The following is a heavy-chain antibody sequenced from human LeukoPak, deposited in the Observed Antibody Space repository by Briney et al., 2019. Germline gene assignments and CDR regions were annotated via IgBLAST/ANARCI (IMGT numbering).Heavy chain of an antibody. V-gene: IGHV1-46*01. CDR1: GYTFTTYY. CDR3: ARCDDYGDSLFDY. Sequence: ASVKVSCKASGYTFTTYYMHWVRQAPGQGLEWMGIINPSGGSTTYAQNFQGRVTMTTDTSTSTAYMELRSLRSDDTAVYYCARCDDYGDSLFDYWGQVTLVTVSS. D-gene: IGHD4-17*01. J-gene: IGHJ4*02. CDR2: INPSGGST.